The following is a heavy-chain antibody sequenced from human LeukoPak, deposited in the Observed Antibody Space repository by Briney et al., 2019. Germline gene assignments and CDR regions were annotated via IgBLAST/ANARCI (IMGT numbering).Heavy chain of an antibody. D-gene: IGHD3-22*01. CDR1: GFTFSSYW. CDR3: RYYDSSGSQTDY. J-gene: IGHJ4*02. CDR2: INSDGSST. Sequence: GGSLRLSCAASGFTFSSYWMHWVRQAPGKGLVWVSRINSDGSSTNYADSAKGRFTISRDNAKNTLYLQMNSLRAEDTAVYYCRYYDSSGSQTDYWGQGTLVTVSS. V-gene: IGHV3-74*01.